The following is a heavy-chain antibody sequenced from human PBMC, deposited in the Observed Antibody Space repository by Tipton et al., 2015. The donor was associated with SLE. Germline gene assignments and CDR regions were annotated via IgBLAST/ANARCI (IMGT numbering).Heavy chain of an antibody. CDR3: AREFALDY. CDR1: GYTFTSYY. CDR2: INPSGGST. J-gene: IGHJ4*02. D-gene: IGHD3-16*01. Sequence: QSGPEVKKPGASVKVSCKASGYTFTSYYMHWVRQAPGQGLEWMGIINPSGGSTSYAQKLQGRVTMTTDTSTSTAYMELRSLRSDATAVYYCAREFALDYWGQGTLVTVSS. V-gene: IGHV1-46*01.